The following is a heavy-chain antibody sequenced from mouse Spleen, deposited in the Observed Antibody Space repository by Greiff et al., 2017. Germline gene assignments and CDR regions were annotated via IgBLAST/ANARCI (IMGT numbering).Heavy chain of an antibody. CDR1: GYTFTSYG. Sequence: QVQLQQSGAELARPGASVKLSCKASGYTFTSYGISWVKQRTGQGLEWIGEIYPRSGNTYYNEKFKGKATLTADKSSSTAYMELRSLTSEDSAVYFCARRGHNWGQGTTLTVSS. D-gene: IGHD3-1*01. J-gene: IGHJ2*01. V-gene: IGHV1-81*01. CDR2: IYPRSGNT. CDR3: ARRGHN.